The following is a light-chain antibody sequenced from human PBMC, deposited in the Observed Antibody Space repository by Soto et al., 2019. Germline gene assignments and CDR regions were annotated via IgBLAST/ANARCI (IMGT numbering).Light chain of an antibody. J-gene: IGLJ3*02. CDR3: AAWDDSLSGRV. Sequence: QSALTQPPSASGTPGQRVTISCSGSGSNVGTSYVYWYQQLPGTAPKLLIYANNQRPSGVPDRFSGSKSGTSASLAISGLRSEDEADYYCAAWDDSLSGRVFGGGTTVTVL. V-gene: IGLV1-47*01. CDR1: GSNVGTSY. CDR2: ANN.